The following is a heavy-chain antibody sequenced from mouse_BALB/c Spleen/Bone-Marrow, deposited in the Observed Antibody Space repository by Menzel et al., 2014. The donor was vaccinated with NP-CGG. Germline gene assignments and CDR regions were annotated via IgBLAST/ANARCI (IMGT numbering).Heavy chain of an antibody. V-gene: IGHV1S34*01. D-gene: IGHD2-4*01. J-gene: IGHJ3*01. CDR3: ASPIYYDSWFAY. CDR2: ISCYNGAT. CDR1: GHSFTGYY. Sequence: LVKTGASVKISCKASGHSFTGYYIHWVKQSHGKSLEWIGYISCYNGATSYNQKFKGKATFTVDTSSSTAYVQFNSLTPEDSAVYYCASPIYYDSWFAYWGQGTLVTVSA.